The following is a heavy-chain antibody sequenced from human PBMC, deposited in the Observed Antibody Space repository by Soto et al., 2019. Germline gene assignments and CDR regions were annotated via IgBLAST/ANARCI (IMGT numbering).Heavy chain of an antibody. CDR1: GYTFASYG. Sequence: QVQLVQSGAEVKKPGASVKVSCKASGYTFASYGISWGRQAPGQGLEGMGWISAYNVNTNNAQKLQARVTMPTHTSPSTAHMELRSLRSDDTAVYYCALSPYDCHSSGSIRDDAFDLWGQGTTVTGSS. D-gene: IGHD3-22*01. J-gene: IGHJ3*01. CDR3: ALSPYDCHSSGSIRDDAFDL. CDR2: ISAYNVNT. V-gene: IGHV1-18*01.